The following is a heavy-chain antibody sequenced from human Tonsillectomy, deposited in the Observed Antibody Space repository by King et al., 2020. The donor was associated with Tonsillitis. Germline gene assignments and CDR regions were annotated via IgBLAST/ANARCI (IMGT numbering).Heavy chain of an antibody. J-gene: IGHJ6*03. Sequence: VQLVESGGGLVQPGGSLKLSCAASGFTFSGSAMHWVRQASGKGLEWVGRIRSKANSYATAYAASVKGRFTISRDDSKNTAYLQMNSLKTEDTAVYYCTSPLVGATGYYYYMDVWGKGTTVTVSS. CDR3: TSPLVGATGYYYYMDV. CDR2: IRSKANSYAT. V-gene: IGHV3-73*01. D-gene: IGHD1-26*01. CDR1: GFTFSGSA.